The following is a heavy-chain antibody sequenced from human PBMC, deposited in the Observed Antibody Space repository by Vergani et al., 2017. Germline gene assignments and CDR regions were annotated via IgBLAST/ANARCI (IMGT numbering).Heavy chain of an antibody. CDR3: ARFLAGVTGGIDY. V-gene: IGHV4-59*01. J-gene: IGHJ4*02. CDR2: IYYSGST. D-gene: IGHD7-27*01. Sequence: QVQLQESGPGLVKPSETLSLTCTVSGGSISSYYWSWIRQPPGKGLEWIGYIYYSGSTNYNPSLKSRVTISVDTSKNQFSLKLSSVTAADTAVYYCARFLAGVTGGIDYWGQGTLVTVSS. CDR1: GGSISSYY.